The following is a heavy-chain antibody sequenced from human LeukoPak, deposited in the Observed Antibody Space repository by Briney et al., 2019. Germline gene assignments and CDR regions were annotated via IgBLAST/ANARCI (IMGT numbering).Heavy chain of an antibody. J-gene: IGHJ5*02. CDR1: GGSFSSHY. D-gene: IGHD3-10*01. Sequence: SEPLSLTCAVSGGSFSSHYWSWIRQSPGKGLEWIGTVYHTGSTYYSPSLNSRVTISVDTSKHLLSLELTSVTAADTAVYYCARGGVRGIILAFNWFDPWGQGTLVTVSS. V-gene: IGHV4-59*04. CDR2: VYHTGST. CDR3: ARGGVRGIILAFNWFDP.